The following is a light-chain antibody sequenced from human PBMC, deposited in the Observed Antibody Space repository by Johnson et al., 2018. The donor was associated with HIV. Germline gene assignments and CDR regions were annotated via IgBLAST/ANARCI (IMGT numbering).Light chain of an antibody. J-gene: IGLJ1*01. CDR2: ENN. CDR1: SCDIGNNY. CDR3: VGWDSSLSGYV. V-gene: IGLV1-51*02. Sequence: QSVLTQPPSVSAAPGQKVTISCSGSSCDIGNNYVSWYQQIPGTAPKLLIYENNKRPSGIPDRFSGSKSGTSATLGITGLQTGDEADYYCVGWDSSLSGYVFGTGTTGTVL.